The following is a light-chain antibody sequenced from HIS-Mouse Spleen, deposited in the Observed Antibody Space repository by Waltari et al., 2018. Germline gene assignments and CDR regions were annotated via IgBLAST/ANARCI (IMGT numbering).Light chain of an antibody. CDR3: SSYTSSSTWV. CDR1: SSDVGGYNY. V-gene: IGLV2-14*03. CDR2: DVS. Sequence: QSALTQPASVSGSPGQSITISCTGTSSDVGGYNYVSWYQQHPGKAPKLMIYDVSNRPVWVSNRFSGSKSGNTASLTISGLQAEDEADYYCSSYTSSSTWVFGGGTKLTVL. J-gene: IGLJ3*02.